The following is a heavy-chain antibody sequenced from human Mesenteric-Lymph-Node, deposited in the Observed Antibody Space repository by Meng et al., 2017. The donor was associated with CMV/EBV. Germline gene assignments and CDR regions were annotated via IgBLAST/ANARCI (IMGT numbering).Heavy chain of an antibody. J-gene: IGHJ5*02. Sequence: GGSLRLSCAAAVVSSSDYTMNWVRQAPGKGLEWVSSISSSQSLIYYADSVTGRFTISRDNAKNALYLQMNSLRAEDTAVYYCARVLHCSSNNCYTGYNWFDPWGQGTLVTVSS. CDR3: ARVLHCSSNNCYTGYNWFDP. D-gene: IGHD2-2*02. CDR2: ISSSQSLI. V-gene: IGHV3-21*01. CDR1: VVSSSDYT.